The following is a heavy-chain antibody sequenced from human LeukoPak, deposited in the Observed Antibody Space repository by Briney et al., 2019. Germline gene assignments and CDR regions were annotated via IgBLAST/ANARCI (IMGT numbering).Heavy chain of an antibody. V-gene: IGHV4-34*01. CDR3: ASGVVATIINY. CDR2: IYHSGST. D-gene: IGHD5-12*01. Sequence: SETLSLTCAVYGGSFSGYYWSWIRQPPGKGLEWIGEIYHSGSTNYNPSLKSRVTISVDKSKNQFSLKLSSVTAADMAVYYCASGVVATIINYWGQGTLVTVSS. CDR1: GGSFSGYY. J-gene: IGHJ4*02.